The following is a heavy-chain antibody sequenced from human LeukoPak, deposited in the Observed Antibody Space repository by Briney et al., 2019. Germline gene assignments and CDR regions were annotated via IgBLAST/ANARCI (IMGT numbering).Heavy chain of an antibody. CDR2: INHSGST. CDR3: ARRARRKSSRWYHRGYFDY. CDR1: GGSFSGYY. V-gene: IGHV4-34*01. D-gene: IGHD6-13*01. J-gene: IGHJ4*02. Sequence: SETLSLTCAVYGGSFSGYYWSWIRQPPGKGLEWIGEINHSGSTNYNPSLKSRVTISVDTSKNQFSLKLSSVTAADTAVYYCARRARRKSSRWYHRGYFDYWGQGTLVTGSS.